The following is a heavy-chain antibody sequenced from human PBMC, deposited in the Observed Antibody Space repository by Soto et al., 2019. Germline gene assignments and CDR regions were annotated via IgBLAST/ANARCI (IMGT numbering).Heavy chain of an antibody. CDR2: ISWNSGTI. J-gene: IGHJ4*02. CDR1: GFTFDGYA. D-gene: IGHD7-27*01. CDR3: AKEPQSTLGTGGFDY. V-gene: IGHV3-9*01. Sequence: GGSLRLSCAASGFTFDGYAMHWIRQAPGKGLEWVSGISWNSGTIDYADSLKGRFTISRDNAENSLYLQINSLRVEDTAFYYCAKEPQSTLGTGGFDYWGQGTLVTVSS.